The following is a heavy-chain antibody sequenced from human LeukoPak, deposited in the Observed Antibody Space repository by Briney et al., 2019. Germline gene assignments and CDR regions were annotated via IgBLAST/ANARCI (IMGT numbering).Heavy chain of an antibody. CDR1: GYTFTKYY. Sequence: ASVKVSCKASGYTFTKYYIHWVRQAPGQGLEWMGLINPGGDNTNYAQNFQGRVTMTRDMSTSTVYMELSSLRSEDTAVYYCARDSAPYRGSSGWLPDGRDYWGQGTLVTVSS. J-gene: IGHJ4*02. V-gene: IGHV1-46*01. D-gene: IGHD6-19*01. CDR3: ARDSAPYRGSSGWLPDGRDY. CDR2: INPGGDNT.